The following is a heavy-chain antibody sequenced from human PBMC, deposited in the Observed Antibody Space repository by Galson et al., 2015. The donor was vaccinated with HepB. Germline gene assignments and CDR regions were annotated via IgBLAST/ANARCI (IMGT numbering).Heavy chain of an antibody. Sequence: SVKVSCKASGGTFNSYAFSWVRQAPGQGLEWMGRIIPILDMANYAQKFQGRVTIAADKSTSTAYMELNSLRSEDTAVYYCARGGVGDGYNYFLRGGDPTNSWVYWGQGTLVTVSS. V-gene: IGHV1-69*04. D-gene: IGHD5-24*01. J-gene: IGHJ4*02. CDR1: GGTFNSYA. CDR2: IIPILDMA. CDR3: ARGGVGDGYNYFLRGGDPTNSWVY.